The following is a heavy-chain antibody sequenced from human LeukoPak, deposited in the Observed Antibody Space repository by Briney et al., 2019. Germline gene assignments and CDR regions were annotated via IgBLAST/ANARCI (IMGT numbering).Heavy chain of an antibody. J-gene: IGHJ6*04. D-gene: IGHD3-10*01. CDR2: ISSSGSTI. CDR3: ARDARSVLLWFGELSDYGMDV. V-gene: IGHV3-48*03. CDR1: GFTFSSYE. Sequence: GGSLRLCCAASGFTFSSYEMNWVRQAPGKGLEWVSYISSSGSTIYYADSVKGRFTISRDNAKNSLYLQMNSLRAEDTAVYYCARDARSVLLWFGELSDYGMDVWGKGTTVTVSS.